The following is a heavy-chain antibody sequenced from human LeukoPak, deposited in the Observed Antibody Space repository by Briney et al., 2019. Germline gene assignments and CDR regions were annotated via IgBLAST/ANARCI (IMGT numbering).Heavy chain of an antibody. CDR3: ARRAGAYSHPYDY. D-gene: IGHD4/OR15-4a*01. J-gene: IGHJ4*02. Sequence: QSGGSLRLSCAASGFTFSSYWMSWVRQAPGKGLEWVSFIYSGDTHYSDSVKGRFTISRDHSKNTLYLQMNSLRAEDTAVYYCARRAGAYSHPYDYWGQGTLVTVSS. CDR1: GFTFSSYW. V-gene: IGHV3-53*01. CDR2: IYSGDT.